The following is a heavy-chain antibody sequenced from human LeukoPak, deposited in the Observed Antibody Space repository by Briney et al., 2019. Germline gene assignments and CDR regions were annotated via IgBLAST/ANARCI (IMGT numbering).Heavy chain of an antibody. CDR3: AREGGDYYYYCYMDV. D-gene: IGHD4-17*01. V-gene: IGHV3-30*04. CDR1: GFTFSSYA. CDR2: ISYDGSNK. Sequence: GGSLRLSCAASGFTFSSYAMHWVRQAPGKGLEWVAVISYDGSNKYYADSVKGRFTISRDNSKNTLYLQMNSLRAEDTAVYYCAREGGDYYYYCYMDVWGKGTTFTVCS. J-gene: IGHJ6*03.